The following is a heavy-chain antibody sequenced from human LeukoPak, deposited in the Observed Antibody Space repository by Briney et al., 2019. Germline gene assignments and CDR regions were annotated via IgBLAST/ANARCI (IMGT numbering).Heavy chain of an antibody. CDR2: ISAYNGNT. CDR3: ARSDYVWGSYRYEY. Sequence: ASVKVSCKASGYTFTSYGISWVRQAPGQGLEWVGRISAYNGNTNYAQKVQGRVTMTTDTTTSTAYMELRSLRSDDTAVYYCARSDYVWGSYRYEYWGQGTLVTVSS. CDR1: GYTFTSYG. D-gene: IGHD3-16*02. V-gene: IGHV1-18*01. J-gene: IGHJ4*02.